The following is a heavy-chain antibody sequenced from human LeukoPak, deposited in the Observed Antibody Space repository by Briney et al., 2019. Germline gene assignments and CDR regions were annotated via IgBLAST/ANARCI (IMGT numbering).Heavy chain of an antibody. CDR2: ITTNGGST. D-gene: IGHD3-10*01. CDR3: ARRPGGRYYDY. CDR1: GFTFSSYA. V-gene: IGHV3-64*01. J-gene: IGHJ4*02. Sequence: GGSLRLSCAASGFTFSSYAMHWVRQAPGKGLEYVSAITTNGGSTYYANSVKGRFTISRDNSKNTLYLQMGSLRAEDMAVYYCARRPGGRYYDYWGRGTLVTVSS.